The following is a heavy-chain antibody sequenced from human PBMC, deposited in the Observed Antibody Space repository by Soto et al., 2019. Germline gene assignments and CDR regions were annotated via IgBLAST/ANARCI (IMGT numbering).Heavy chain of an antibody. D-gene: IGHD3-22*01. CDR2: MNGSGDKT. CDR3: TKDPLYYDGLFDP. J-gene: IGHJ5*02. V-gene: IGHV3-23*01. CDR1: GFTFSRNA. Sequence: EVQVLESGGGLVQPGGSLRLSCVVSGFTFSRNAMSWVRQAPGKRLEWVSAMNGSGDKTYYADSVKGRFTISKDNSKNTLYLEMNSLRVGDTALNYCTKDPLYYDGLFDPWGQGTLVTVSS.